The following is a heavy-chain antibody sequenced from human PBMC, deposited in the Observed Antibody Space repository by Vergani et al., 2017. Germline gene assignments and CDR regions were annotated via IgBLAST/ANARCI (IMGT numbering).Heavy chain of an antibody. V-gene: IGHV3-9*01. J-gene: IGHJ5*02. CDR2: ISWNSGSI. D-gene: IGHD3-3*01. Sequence: EVQLVESGGGLVQPGRSLRLSCAASGFSFDDYAMHWVRQAPGKGLEWVSGISWNSGSIGYADAVKGRITISTDNVKNSLYLQMKSLRAEDTALYYCAGLDYWSSQNPWGQGTLVTVSS. CDR3: AGLDYWSSQNP. CDR1: GFSFDDYA.